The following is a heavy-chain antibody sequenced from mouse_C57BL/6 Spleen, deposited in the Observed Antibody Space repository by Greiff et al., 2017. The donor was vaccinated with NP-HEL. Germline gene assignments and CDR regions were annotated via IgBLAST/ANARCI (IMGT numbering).Heavy chain of an antibody. J-gene: IGHJ3*01. Sequence: QVQLQQPGAELVMPGASVKLSCKASGYTFTSYWMHWVKQRPGQGLEWIGEIDPSDSYTNYNQKFKGKSTLTVDKSSSTAYMQLSSLTSEDSAVYYCARLGSNYVSWFGYWGQGTLVTVSA. CDR3: ARLGSNYVSWFGY. CDR2: IDPSDSYT. D-gene: IGHD2-5*01. CDR1: GYTFTSYW. V-gene: IGHV1-69*01.